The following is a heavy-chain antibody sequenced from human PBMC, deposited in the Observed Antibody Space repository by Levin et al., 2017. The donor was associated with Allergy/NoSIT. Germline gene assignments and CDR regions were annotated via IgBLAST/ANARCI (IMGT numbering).Heavy chain of an antibody. V-gene: IGHV4-30-4*01. CDR1: GASVRNSEYF. CDR2: IYDSGST. CDR3: SRGEKWEGLGDVQD. Sequence: PSETLSLTCSVTGASVRNSEYFWSWIRQSPGKGLEWLGYIYDSGSTYYNPSLMGRVSISVDTSKNQFSLQLSSVTVADTAVYYCSRGEKWEGLGDVQDWGQGTLVTVSS. D-gene: IGHD1-26*01. J-gene: IGHJ1*01.